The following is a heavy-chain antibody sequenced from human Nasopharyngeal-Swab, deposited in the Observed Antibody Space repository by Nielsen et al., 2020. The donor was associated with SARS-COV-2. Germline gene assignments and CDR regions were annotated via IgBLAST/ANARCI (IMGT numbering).Heavy chain of an antibody. CDR2: ISSSSSTI. Sequence: GESLKISCAASGFTFSSYSMNWVRQAPGKGPEWVSYISSSSSTIYYADSVKGRFTISRDNAKNSLYLQMNSLRDEDTAVYYCASTPYSYAWGDYYYGMDVWGQGTTVTVSS. D-gene: IGHD5-18*01. CDR1: GFTFSSYS. J-gene: IGHJ6*02. CDR3: ASTPYSYAWGDYYYGMDV. V-gene: IGHV3-48*02.